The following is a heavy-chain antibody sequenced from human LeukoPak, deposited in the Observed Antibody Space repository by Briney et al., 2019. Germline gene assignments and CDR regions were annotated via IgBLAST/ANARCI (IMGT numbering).Heavy chain of an antibody. V-gene: IGHV1-24*01. Sequence: ASVKLCCKVSGKTLTELSMYWVRQAPGKGLEWMVRFDPKDGETIYGQKFQGRITLTEDTSTDTAYMELSSLRSEDTAVYYCTTDPTYYPDSSGYLVYWGQGTLVTVSS. J-gene: IGHJ4*02. CDR2: FDPKDGET. CDR3: TTDPTYYPDSSGYLVY. CDR1: GKTLTELS. D-gene: IGHD3-22*01.